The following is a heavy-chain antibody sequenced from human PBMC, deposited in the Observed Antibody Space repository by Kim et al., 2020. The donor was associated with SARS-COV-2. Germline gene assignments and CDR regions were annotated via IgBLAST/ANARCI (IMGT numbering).Heavy chain of an antibody. J-gene: IGHJ6*02. CDR3: ARASYYYGMDV. Sequence: TNSTPSPESRVHISVDTSKNQFSLELSAVTAADTAVYYCARASYYYGMDVWGQGTTVTVSS. V-gene: IGHV4-59*01. CDR2: T.